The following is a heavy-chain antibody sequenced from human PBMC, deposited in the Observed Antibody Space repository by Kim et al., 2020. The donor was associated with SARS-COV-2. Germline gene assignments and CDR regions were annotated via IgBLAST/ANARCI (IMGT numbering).Heavy chain of an antibody. J-gene: IGHJ5*02. CDR3: AKYNGGNRWFDP. Sequence: SETLSLPCTVSGDSIANPGYYWSWIRQDPGKGLDWIAYIHFSGTTYYNPSLKSRVTISVDTSKNQFSLNLSSVTAADTAVYYCAKYNGGNRWFDPWGQGTLVTVSS. V-gene: IGHV4-31*03. CDR1: GDSIANPGYY. D-gene: IGHD1-20*01. CDR2: IHFSGTT.